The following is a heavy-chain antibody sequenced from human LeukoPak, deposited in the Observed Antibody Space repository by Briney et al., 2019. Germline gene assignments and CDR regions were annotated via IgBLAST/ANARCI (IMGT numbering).Heavy chain of an antibody. D-gene: IGHD3-10*01. J-gene: IGHJ4*02. CDR2: ISSDGRST. CDR3: ARELDGSGSFDY. CDR1: GFTFSRYT. V-gene: IGHV3-64*02. Sequence: GGSLRLSCAASGFTFSRYTMHWVRQAPGKRLEYFSAISSDGRSTYYADSVKGRFTLSRDNSKNTLYLQMGSLRIEDTAVYYCARELDGSGSFDYWGQGTLVTVSS.